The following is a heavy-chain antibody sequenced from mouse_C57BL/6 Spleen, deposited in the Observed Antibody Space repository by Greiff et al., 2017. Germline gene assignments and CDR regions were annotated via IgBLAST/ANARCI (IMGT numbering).Heavy chain of an antibody. V-gene: IGHV1-54*01. D-gene: IGHD2-12*01. CDR2: INPGSGYT. Sequence: QVQLQQSGAELVRPGTSVKVSCKASGYAFTNYLIEWVKQRPGQGLEWIGVINPGSGYTKYNQKFKDKATLTADKSSSTAYMQLSSLTYEDSAVYYCARSAFYDGFAYWGQGTLVTVSA. CDR1: GYAFTNYL. CDR3: ARSAFYDGFAY. J-gene: IGHJ3*01.